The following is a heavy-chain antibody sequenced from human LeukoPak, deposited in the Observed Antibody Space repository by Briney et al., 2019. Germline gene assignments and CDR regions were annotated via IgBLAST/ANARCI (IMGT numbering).Heavy chain of an antibody. J-gene: IGHJ4*02. CDR3: ARDVGSGWSVGQKGDY. CDR1: GFTFSSYW. V-gene: IGHV3-7*01. CDR2: IKQDGSEK. Sequence: PGGSLSLSCAASGFTFSSYWMSWVRQAPGKGLEWVANIKQDGSEKYYVDSVKGRFTISRDNAKNSLYLQMNSLRAEDTAVYYCARDVGSGWSVGQKGDYWGQGTLVTVSS. D-gene: IGHD6-19*01.